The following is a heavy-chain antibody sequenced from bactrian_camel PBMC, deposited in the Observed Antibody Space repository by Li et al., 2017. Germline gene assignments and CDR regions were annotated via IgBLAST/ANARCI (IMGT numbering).Heavy chain of an antibody. Sequence: VQLVESGGGLVQPGGSLRLSCVASGFTFSNYAMSWVRQAPGKGLEWVSGIRSGGGSTYYADSVKGRFTISRDNAMYTLYLQLNGLKTEDTAMYYCAHGDSSSGNNYWGHGTQVTVS. CDR2: IRSGGGST. J-gene: IGHJ4*01. CDR1: GFTFSNYA. CDR3: AHGDSSSGNNY. V-gene: IGHV3S31*01. D-gene: IGHD2*01.